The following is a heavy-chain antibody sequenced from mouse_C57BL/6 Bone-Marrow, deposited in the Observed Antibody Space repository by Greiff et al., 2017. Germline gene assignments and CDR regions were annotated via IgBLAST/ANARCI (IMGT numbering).Heavy chain of an antibody. CDR1: GYTFTSYW. D-gene: IGHD4-1*01. CDR3: ARSGPLGRSVDY. J-gene: IGHJ2*01. Sequence: QVQLQQPGAELVKPGASVKMSCKASGYTFTSYWITWVKQRPGQGLEWIGDIYPTSGRTNYNEKFKSKAILTGDTSSNTAYMQLSSLTSEYSAVFYCARSGPLGRSVDYWGQGTTLTVSS. CDR2: IYPTSGRT. V-gene: IGHV1-55*01.